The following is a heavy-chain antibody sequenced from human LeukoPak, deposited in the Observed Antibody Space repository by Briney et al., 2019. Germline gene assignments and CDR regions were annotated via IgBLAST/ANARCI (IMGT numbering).Heavy chain of an antibody. V-gene: IGHV3-23*01. CDR3: AKVGCTNGVCYAMSVYYYGMDV. CDR1: GFTFSSYA. D-gene: IGHD2-8*01. J-gene: IGHJ6*02. Sequence: PGGSLRLSCAASGFTFSSYAMSWVRQAPGKGLEWVSAISGSGGSTYYADSVKGRFTISRDNSKNTLYLQMNSLRAEDTAVYYCAKVGCTNGVCYAMSVYYYGMDVWGQGTTVTVSS. CDR2: ISGSGGST.